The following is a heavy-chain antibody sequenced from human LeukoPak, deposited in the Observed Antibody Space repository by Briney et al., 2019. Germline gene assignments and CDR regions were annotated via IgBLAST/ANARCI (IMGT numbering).Heavy chain of an antibody. D-gene: IGHD3-10*01. J-gene: IGHJ3*02. CDR3: VREKGHYGPGISYTTDAFDI. CDR1: GDSFNKFY. V-gene: IGHV4-59*01. CDR2: VYYSGST. Sequence: PSETLSLTCNVSGDSFNKFYWTWIRQTPGKGLEWIGYVYYSGSTNYNPSLKSRVTTSIDTYRNQFSLNLRSVTAADTDVYYCVREKGHYGPGISYTTDAFDIWGQGTVVTVSS.